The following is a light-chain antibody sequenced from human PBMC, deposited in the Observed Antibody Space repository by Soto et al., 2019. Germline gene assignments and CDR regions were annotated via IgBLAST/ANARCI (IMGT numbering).Light chain of an antibody. J-gene: IGKJ2*01. CDR2: SAS. V-gene: IGKV1-39*01. Sequence: DIQMSQSPSSLSASVGDSVTITCRASEIIIDYLNWYQQQPGEAPKLLIFSASSLHSGVPSRFRGSGSGTHFTLTISSLQPEDFATYFCQQSFSAPRTFGQGTKLQAK. CDR1: EIIIDY. CDR3: QQSFSAPRT.